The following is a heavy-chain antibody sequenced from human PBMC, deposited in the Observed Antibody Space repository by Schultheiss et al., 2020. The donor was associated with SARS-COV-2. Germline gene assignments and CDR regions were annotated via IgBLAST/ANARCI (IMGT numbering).Heavy chain of an antibody. CDR2: ISYDGSRQ. CDR3: ARHPKATVRGVRPPDY. V-gene: IGHV3-30*03. CDR1: GFTFRSYG. D-gene: IGHD3-10*01. J-gene: IGHJ4*02. Sequence: GESLKISCAASGFTFRSYGMYWVRQALGKGLEWVAVISYDGSRQYYTDSVKGRFTISRDNSKNTLYLQMNSLRAEDTAVYYCARHPKATVRGVRPPDYWGQGTLVTVSS.